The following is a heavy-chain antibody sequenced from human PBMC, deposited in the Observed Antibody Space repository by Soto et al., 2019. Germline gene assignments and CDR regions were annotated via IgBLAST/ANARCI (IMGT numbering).Heavy chain of an antibody. CDR3: ARSDSGYDARYYYYYGMDV. D-gene: IGHD5-12*01. Sequence: QVQLVQSGAEVKKPGSSVKVSCKASGGTFSSYAISWVRQAPGQGLEWMGGIIPIFGTANYAQKCQGRVTITADESTSRAYMELSSLRSEDTAVYYCARSDSGYDARYYYYYGMDVWGQGTTVTVSS. V-gene: IGHV1-69*01. CDR1: GGTFSSYA. CDR2: IIPIFGTA. J-gene: IGHJ6*02.